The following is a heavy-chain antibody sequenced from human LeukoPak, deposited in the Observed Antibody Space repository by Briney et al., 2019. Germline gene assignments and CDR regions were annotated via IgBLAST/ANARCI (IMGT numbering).Heavy chain of an antibody. V-gene: IGHV3-21*01. D-gene: IGHD2-21*02. Sequence: PGGSLRLSCAASGFTFNTYSMNWVRQAPGKGLEWVSCISSVSGYIYYADSVKGRFTISRDNAKNTLYLQMNSLRAEDTAVYYCARDDVGRYCGGDCYLPDAFDIWGQGTMVTVSS. CDR2: ISSVSGYI. J-gene: IGHJ3*02. CDR1: GFTFNTYS. CDR3: ARDDVGRYCGGDCYLPDAFDI.